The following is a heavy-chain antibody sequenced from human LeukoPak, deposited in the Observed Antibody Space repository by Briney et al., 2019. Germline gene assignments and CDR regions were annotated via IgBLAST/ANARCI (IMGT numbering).Heavy chain of an antibody. Sequence: SETLSLTCSVSGDSISSYYWSWIRQPPGKGLEWIGYFYYSGSTNYNSSLKSRVTISADTSKNQLSLKLSSVTAADTAVYYCARRANLNWYFDLWGRGTLVTVSS. CDR2: FYYSGST. V-gene: IGHV4-59*01. CDR1: GDSISSYY. CDR3: ARRANLNWYFDL. J-gene: IGHJ2*01. D-gene: IGHD1-14*01.